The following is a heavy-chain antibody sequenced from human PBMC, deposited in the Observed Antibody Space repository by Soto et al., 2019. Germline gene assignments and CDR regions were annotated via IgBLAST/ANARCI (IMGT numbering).Heavy chain of an antibody. V-gene: IGHV4-59*01. CDR2: IFYTGST. CDR1: GGSILSYY. J-gene: IGHJ6*02. D-gene: IGHD1-26*01. Sequence: SETLSLTCSVSGGSILSYYWSWIRQPPGKGLEWIGYIFYTGSTNYNPSLKSRVTISVHTSKNQFSLRLSSVTAADTAVYYCARGGGNYPDRLAYGMDVWGQGTTVTVSS. CDR3: ARGGGNYPDRLAYGMDV.